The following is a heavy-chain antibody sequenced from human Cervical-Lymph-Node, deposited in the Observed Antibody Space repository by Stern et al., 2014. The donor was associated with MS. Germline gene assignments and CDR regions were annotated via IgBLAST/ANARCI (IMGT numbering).Heavy chain of an antibody. D-gene: IGHD3-22*01. J-gene: IGHJ3*02. CDR1: GYTFTSYG. CDR2: IRAYNGNT. Sequence: VQLVESGAEVKKPGASVKVSCKASGYTFTSYGISWVRQAPGQGLEWMGWIRAYNGNTNYAQKLQGRVTMTTDPSTSTAYMELRSLRSDDTAVYYCARDGSIVVPRGDDAFDIWGQGTMVTVSS. CDR3: ARDGSIVVPRGDDAFDI. V-gene: IGHV1-18*01.